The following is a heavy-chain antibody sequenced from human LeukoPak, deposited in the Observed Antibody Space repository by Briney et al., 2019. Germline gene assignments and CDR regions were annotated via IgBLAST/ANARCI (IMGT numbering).Heavy chain of an antibody. CDR1: GYTFTGYY. V-gene: IGHV1-2*02. CDR2: INPNSGGT. CDR3: ASSGGIAAAGHFDY. D-gene: IGHD6-13*01. Sequence: ASVKVSCKASGYTFTGYYMHWVPQAPGQGLEWMGWINPNSGGTNYAQKFQGRVTMTRDTSISTAYMELSRLRSDDTAVYYCASSGGIAAAGHFDYWGQGTLVTVSS. J-gene: IGHJ4*02.